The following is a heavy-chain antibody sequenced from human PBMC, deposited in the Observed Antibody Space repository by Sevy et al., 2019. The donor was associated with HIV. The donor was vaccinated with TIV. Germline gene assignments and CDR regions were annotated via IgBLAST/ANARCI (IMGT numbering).Heavy chain of an antibody. CDR2: YDPEDGET. V-gene: IGHV1-24*01. Sequence: ASVKVSCKVSGYSVSDLSIHWVRQAPGKGHEWMGGYDPEDGETIYAQKFQGRVTMTEDTSTDTAYMELSSLRSEDTAGYYCATSPDYYDSSRDAFDIWGQGTMVTVSS. D-gene: IGHD3-22*01. J-gene: IGHJ3*02. CDR1: GYSVSDLS. CDR3: ATSPDYYDSSRDAFDI.